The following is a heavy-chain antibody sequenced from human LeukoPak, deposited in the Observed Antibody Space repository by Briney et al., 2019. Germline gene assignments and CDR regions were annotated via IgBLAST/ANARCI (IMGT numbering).Heavy chain of an antibody. Sequence: GGSLRLSCAASGFTFRSYAMSWVRQAPGEGLEWVSAISGSGDSTYYADSVKGRFTISRDNSKNTLYLHMNSLRAEDTAVYYCAKDKLWGNQGQYYNSGSCMDVWGQGTTVTVSS. CDR3: AKDKLWGNQGQYYNSGSCMDV. D-gene: IGHD3-10*01. CDR2: ISGSGDST. CDR1: GFTFRSYA. J-gene: IGHJ6*02. V-gene: IGHV3-23*01.